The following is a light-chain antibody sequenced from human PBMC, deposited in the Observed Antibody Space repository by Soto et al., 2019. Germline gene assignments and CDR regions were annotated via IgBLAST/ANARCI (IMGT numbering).Light chain of an antibody. CDR3: QQYYSYLPIT. CDR2: AAS. Sequence: DIKLTQSPSSLSASVGDRVTITCRASQGISNYLGWYQQKPGKAPKLLIYAASTLQTGVPSRFSGSGSGTDFTLTISCLQSEDFATYYCQQYYSYLPITFGQGTRLEIK. V-gene: IGKV1-9*01. J-gene: IGKJ5*01. CDR1: QGISNY.